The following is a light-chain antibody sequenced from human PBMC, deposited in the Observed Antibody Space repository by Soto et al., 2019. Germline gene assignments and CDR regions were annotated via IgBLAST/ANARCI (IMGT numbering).Light chain of an antibody. CDR2: KAS. Sequence: DIQMTQSPSTLSASVGDRVTITCRASQSIDSWLAWFQQKPGKAPKLLIYKASNLESEVPSRFSGSGSGTEFTLTISSLQLDEFATYYYHQYNGYSYTFGQGTKLEI. V-gene: IGKV1-5*03. J-gene: IGKJ2*01. CDR1: QSIDSW. CDR3: HQYNGYSYT.